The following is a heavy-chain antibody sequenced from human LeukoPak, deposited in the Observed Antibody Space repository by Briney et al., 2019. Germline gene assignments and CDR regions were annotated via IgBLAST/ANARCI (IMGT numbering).Heavy chain of an antibody. D-gene: IGHD3-10*01. Sequence: GESLKISCKGSGYSFTSYWIGWVRQMRGKGLEWMGIIYPGDSDTRYSPSFQGQVTISADKSISTAYLQWSSLKAPDTAMYYCARLRITMVRGVMVFDYWGQGTLVTVSS. CDR3: ARLRITMVRGVMVFDY. CDR2: IYPGDSDT. V-gene: IGHV5-51*01. J-gene: IGHJ4*02. CDR1: GYSFTSYW.